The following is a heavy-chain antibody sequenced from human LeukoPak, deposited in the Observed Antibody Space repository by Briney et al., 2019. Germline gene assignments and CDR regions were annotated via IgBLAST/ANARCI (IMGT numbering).Heavy chain of an antibody. CDR3: ARYGEWVAGPKYYMDV. J-gene: IGHJ6*03. CDR2: IYTSGST. Sequence: SETLSETFTVSGGSISSYYWSWIRQPAGKGLEWIGRIYTSGSTNYNPSLKSRVTMSVDTSKNQFSLKLSSVTAADTAVHYCARYGEWVAGPKYYMDVWGKGTTVTVSS. CDR1: GGSISSYY. D-gene: IGHD6-19*01. V-gene: IGHV4-4*07.